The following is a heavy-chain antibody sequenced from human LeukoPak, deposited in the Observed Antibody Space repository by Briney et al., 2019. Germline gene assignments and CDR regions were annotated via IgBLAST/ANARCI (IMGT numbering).Heavy chain of an antibody. D-gene: IGHD3-9*01. CDR3: ARGTYDILTGYMVYWYFAL. Sequence: SETLSLTCTVSGGSISSYYWSWIRQPPGKGLEWIGYIYYSGSTNYNPSLKSRVTISVDTSKNQFSLKLSSVTAADTAVYYCARGTYDILTGYMVYWYFALWGRGTLVTVSS. V-gene: IGHV4-59*01. CDR1: GGSISSYY. J-gene: IGHJ2*01. CDR2: IYYSGST.